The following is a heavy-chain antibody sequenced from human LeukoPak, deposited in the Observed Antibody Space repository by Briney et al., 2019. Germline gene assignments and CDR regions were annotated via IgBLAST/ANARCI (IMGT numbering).Heavy chain of an antibody. CDR1: GDTFNSFA. CDR3: ASPYDCGDHYLDALHI. D-gene: IGHD4-17*01. CDR2: IIPLFGTA. J-gene: IGHJ3*02. V-gene: IGHV1-69*06. Sequence: GASVKVSCKASGDTFNSFAVSWVRQAPGQGLEWMGRIIPLFGTADYAQRYQGRVTISADNSLNTAYLELSSLTSEDTAVYYCASPYDCGDHYLDALHIWGQGTIVTVSS.